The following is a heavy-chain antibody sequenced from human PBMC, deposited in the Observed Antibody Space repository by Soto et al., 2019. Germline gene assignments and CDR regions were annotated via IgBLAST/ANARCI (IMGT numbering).Heavy chain of an antibody. CDR3: ARGRGYCSSTSCYTWNYYYYYGMDV. CDR1: GYTFTGYY. V-gene: IGHV1-2*02. D-gene: IGHD2-2*02. CDR2: INPNSGGT. Sequence: ASVKVSCKASGYTFTGYYMHWVRQAPGQGLEWMGWINPNSGGTNYAQKFQGRVTMTGDTSISTAYMELSRLRSDDPAVYYCARGRGYCSSTSCYTWNYYYYYGMDVWGQGTTVTVSS. J-gene: IGHJ6*02.